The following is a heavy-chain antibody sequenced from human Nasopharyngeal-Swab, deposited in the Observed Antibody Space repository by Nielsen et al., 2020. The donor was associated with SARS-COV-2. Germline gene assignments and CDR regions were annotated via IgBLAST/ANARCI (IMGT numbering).Heavy chain of an antibody. CDR3: ARGARGYCSSTSCRYYFDY. V-gene: IGHV4-59*12. Sequence: SETLSLTCTVSGGSISSYYWSWIRQPPGKGLEWIGYIYYSGSTNYNPSLKSRVTISVDTSKNQFSLKLSFVTAADTAVYYCARGARGYCSSTSCRYYFDYWGQGTLVTVSS. J-gene: IGHJ4*02. CDR1: GGSISSYY. CDR2: IYYSGST. D-gene: IGHD2-2*01.